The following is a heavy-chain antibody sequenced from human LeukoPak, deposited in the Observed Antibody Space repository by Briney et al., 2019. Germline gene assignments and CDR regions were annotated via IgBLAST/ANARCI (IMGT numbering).Heavy chain of an antibody. CDR2: INAGNGNT. CDR3: ARDRGTMVRGSRWFDP. CDR1: GYTFTSYV. Sequence: ASVKVSCKASGYTFTSYVMHWVRQAPGQRLEWMGWINAGNGNTKYSQKFQGRVTITRDTSASTAYMELSSLRSEDTAVYYCARDRGTMVRGSRWFDPWGQGTLVTVSS. V-gene: IGHV1-3*01. D-gene: IGHD3-10*01. J-gene: IGHJ5*02.